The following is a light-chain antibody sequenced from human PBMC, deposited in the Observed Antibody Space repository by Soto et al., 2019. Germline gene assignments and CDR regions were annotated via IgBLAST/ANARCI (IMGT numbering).Light chain of an antibody. J-gene: IGKJ4*01. Sequence: EIVLTQYPGTLSLSPGERATLSCRASQSVSSSYLAWYQQKPGQAPRLLICGASSRATGIPARFSGSGSGTDFTLTISRLEPEDFAVYYCQQRSNSPLTFGGGTKVDIK. V-gene: IGKV3D-20*02. CDR2: GAS. CDR3: QQRSNSPLT. CDR1: QSVSSSY.